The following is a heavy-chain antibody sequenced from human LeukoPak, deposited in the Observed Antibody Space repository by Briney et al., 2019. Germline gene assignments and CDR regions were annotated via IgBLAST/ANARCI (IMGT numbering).Heavy chain of an antibody. J-gene: IGHJ4*02. CDR1: GFTFSSYS. Sequence: PGGSLRLSCAASGFTFSSYSMNWVRQAPGKGLEWVSYISSSSSTIYYADSVKGRFTISRDNAKKSLFLQMNSLRAEDTAVYYCARATTYDILTGYSDYWGQGTLVTVSS. D-gene: IGHD3-9*01. CDR3: ARATTYDILTGYSDY. CDR2: ISSSSSTI. V-gene: IGHV3-48*04.